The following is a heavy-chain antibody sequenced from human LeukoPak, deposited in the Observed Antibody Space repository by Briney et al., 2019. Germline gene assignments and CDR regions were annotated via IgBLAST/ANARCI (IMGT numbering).Heavy chain of an antibody. CDR3: ARESEPRGDSNRYGMDV. D-gene: IGHD2-21*02. CDR1: GYTFTSYY. CDR2: INPSGGST. V-gene: IGHV1-46*01. J-gene: IGHJ6*02. Sequence: ASVKVSCKASGYTFTSYYMHWVRQAPGQGLEWMGIINPSGGSTSYAQKFQGRVTMTRDTSTSTVYIELSSLRSEDTAVYYCARESEPRGDSNRYGMDVWGQGTTVTVSS.